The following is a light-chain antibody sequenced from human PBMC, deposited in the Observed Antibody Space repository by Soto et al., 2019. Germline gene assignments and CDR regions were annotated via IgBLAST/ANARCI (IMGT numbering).Light chain of an antibody. CDR1: SSDDGGYNY. Sequence: QSVLTQPASVSGSPGQSITISCTGTSSDDGGYNYVSWYQQHPGKAPKLMIYEVSNRPSGVSNRFSGSKSGNTASLTISGLQAEDEADYYCSSYTSSSPRVFGGGTKLTVL. CDR2: EVS. V-gene: IGLV2-14*01. CDR3: SSYTSSSPRV. J-gene: IGLJ3*02.